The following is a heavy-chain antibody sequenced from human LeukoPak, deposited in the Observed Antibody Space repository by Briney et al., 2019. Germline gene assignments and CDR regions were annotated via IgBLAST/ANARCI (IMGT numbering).Heavy chain of an antibody. CDR3: AKAGDYYGSGSYNYYYYLDV. D-gene: IGHD3-10*01. CDR1: GFTVSNNY. V-gene: IGHV3-66*01. Sequence: GGSLRLSCAASGFTVSNNYMRWVRQAPGKGLEWVSLIYSGGSTYYADSVKGRFIISRDNSKNTLYLQMNSLTVEETAVYYCAKAGDYYGSGSYNYYYYLDVWGQGTTVTVSS. J-gene: IGHJ6*03. CDR2: IYSGGST.